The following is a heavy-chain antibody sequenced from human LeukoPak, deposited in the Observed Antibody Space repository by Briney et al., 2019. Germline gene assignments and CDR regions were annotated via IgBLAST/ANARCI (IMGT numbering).Heavy chain of an antibody. Sequence: GGSLRLSCAASGFTFSSYWMHWVRQVPGKGLVWVSRINNDGSRTDSVKGRFTISRDNAKNTLYLQMNSLRVEDTAVYYCAGVLVGAWYFDLWGRGTLVTVSS. V-gene: IGHV3-74*01. J-gene: IGHJ2*01. CDR2: INNDGSRT. CDR3: AGVLVGAWYFDL. CDR1: GFTFSSYW. D-gene: IGHD2-15*01.